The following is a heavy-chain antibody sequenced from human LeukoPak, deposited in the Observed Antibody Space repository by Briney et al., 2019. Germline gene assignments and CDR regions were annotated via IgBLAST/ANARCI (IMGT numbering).Heavy chain of an antibody. CDR1: GGSFSGYY. Sequence: LSLTCAVYGGSFSGYYWSWIRQPPGKGLEWVSYISSSGSTIYYADSVKGRFTISRDNAKNSLYLQMNSLRAEDTAVYYCARAAAGTDYYYYMDVWGRGTTVAISS. J-gene: IGHJ6*03. V-gene: IGHV3-11*04. CDR2: ISSSGSTI. D-gene: IGHD6-13*01. CDR3: ARAAAGTDYYYYMDV.